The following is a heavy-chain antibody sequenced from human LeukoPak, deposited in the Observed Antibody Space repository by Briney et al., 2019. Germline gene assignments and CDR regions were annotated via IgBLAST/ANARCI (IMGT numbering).Heavy chain of an antibody. J-gene: IGHJ4*02. CDR2: IKQDETKK. Sequence: ETLSLTCTVSGGSISSSSYYWGWVRQAPGKGLEWVANIKQDETKKFYLGSVKGRFTISRDNAKNSLYLQMNSLRVEDTALYYCVRLGSTSPGNWYKLFDQWGQGTLVTVSS. D-gene: IGHD2-2*01. CDR3: VRLGSTSPGNWYKLFDQ. CDR1: GGSISSSSYY. V-gene: IGHV3-7*03.